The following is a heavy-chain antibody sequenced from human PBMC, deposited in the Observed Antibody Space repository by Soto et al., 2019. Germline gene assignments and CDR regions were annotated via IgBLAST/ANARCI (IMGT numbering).Heavy chain of an antibody. CDR1: EFTFSYNW. Sequence: EVQLVESGGGLVQPGGSLRLSCVASEFTFSYNWMHWVRQAPGKGLVWVSRIQSDGSSTKYADSVMGRFTISRDNAKNTLKLKMGGEDTDVNSVEKGALGAVGAIDLWGQGTMVTVSS. CDR3: ALGAVGAIDL. V-gene: IGHV3-74*03. D-gene: IGHD4-17*01. J-gene: IGHJ3*01. CDR2: IQSDGSST.